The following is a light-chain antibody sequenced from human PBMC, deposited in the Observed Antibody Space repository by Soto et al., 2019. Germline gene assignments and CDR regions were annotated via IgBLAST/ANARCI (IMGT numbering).Light chain of an antibody. CDR2: DAS. V-gene: IGKV3-11*01. J-gene: IGKJ5*01. CDR1: QSVSSY. CDR3: QQRGDWPPIN. Sequence: VVLTHSPATLSLSPWERATLSCRASQSVSSYLAWYQQKPGQAPRLLIYDASNRATGIPARFSGSGSGTDFTLTISSLEPEDFAVYYCQQRGDWPPINFGQGTRLEIK.